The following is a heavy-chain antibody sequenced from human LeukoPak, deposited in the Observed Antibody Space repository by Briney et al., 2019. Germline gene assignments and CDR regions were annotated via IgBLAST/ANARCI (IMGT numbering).Heavy chain of an antibody. J-gene: IGHJ5*02. D-gene: IGHD3-10*01. Sequence: SETLSLTCTVSGGSIRGQFWSWIRQPPGKGLEWIGYIYYSGSTYYNPSLKSRVTISVDTSKNQFSLKLSSVTAADTAVYYCARDSGGFDPWGQGTLVTVSS. CDR3: ARDSGGFDP. CDR1: GGSIRGQF. V-gene: IGHV4-59*11. CDR2: IYYSGST.